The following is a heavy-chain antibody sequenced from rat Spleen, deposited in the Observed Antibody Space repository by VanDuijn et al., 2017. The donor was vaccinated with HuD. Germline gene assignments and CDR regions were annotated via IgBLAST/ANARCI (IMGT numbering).Heavy chain of an antibody. CDR1: GFTFSNSY. Sequence: EVQLVESGGGLVQPGRSMKLSCVASGFTFSNSYMAWVRQAPTKGLEWVASISTSGGHTYYRDSVKGRFTLSRDNAKSTLYLQMDSLRFEDTATYYCTRRGITHYFDHWGQGVMVTVSS. J-gene: IGHJ2*01. CDR2: ISTSGGHT. CDR3: TRRGITHYFDH. D-gene: IGHD1-6*01. V-gene: IGHV5-25*01.